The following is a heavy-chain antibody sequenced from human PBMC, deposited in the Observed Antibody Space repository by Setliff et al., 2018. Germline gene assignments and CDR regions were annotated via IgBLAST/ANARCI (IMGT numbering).Heavy chain of an antibody. CDR3: ARHEFVGGYYGSVTYRHFDY. CDR1: GGSFSGYY. J-gene: IGHJ4*02. V-gene: IGHV4-34*01. Sequence: PSETLSLTCAVYGGSFSGYYWSWIRQSPEKGLEWIGEISHSGNTNYNPSLKSRVTISIDTSKNQFSLQVTSLAATDTALYFCARHEFVGGYYGSVTYRHFDYWGQGILVTVSS. CDR2: ISHSGNT. D-gene: IGHD3-10*01.